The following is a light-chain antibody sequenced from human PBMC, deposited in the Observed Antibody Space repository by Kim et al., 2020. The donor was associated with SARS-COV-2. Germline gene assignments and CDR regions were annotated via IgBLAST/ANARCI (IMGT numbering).Light chain of an antibody. Sequence: DIQMTQSPSTLSASVGDRVTITCRASQSISSWLAWYQQKPGKAPKLLIYKASSLESGVPSRFSGSGSATEFTLTISSLQPDDFATYYCQHYNGYSRTFGQGTKVDIK. CDR2: KAS. CDR3: QHYNGYSRT. V-gene: IGKV1-5*03. J-gene: IGKJ1*01. CDR1: QSISSW.